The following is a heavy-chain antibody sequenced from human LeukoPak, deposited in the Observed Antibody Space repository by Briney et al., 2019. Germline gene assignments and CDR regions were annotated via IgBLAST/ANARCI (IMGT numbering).Heavy chain of an antibody. V-gene: IGHV3-30*18. CDR2: ISYEKNEE. CDR3: VKGRSGSSYSPSDS. CDR1: GFTLTCYG. J-gene: IGHJ4*02. Sequence: GGSLRLSCAAYGFTLTCYGMHWVRQAPGKGLEWVAVISYEKNEEFYADSVKGRSTISRDSSKNTLYLQMNSLRPEDTAVYYCVKGRSGSSYSPSDSWGQGTLVTVSS. D-gene: IGHD2-15*01.